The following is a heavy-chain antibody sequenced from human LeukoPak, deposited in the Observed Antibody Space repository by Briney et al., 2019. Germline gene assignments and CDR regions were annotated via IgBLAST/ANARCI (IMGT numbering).Heavy chain of an antibody. CDR3: ARFSGSYGNYYYYMDV. CDR2: IYYSGST. J-gene: IGHJ6*03. CDR1: GGSISSYY. Sequence: PSETLSLSCTVSGGSISSYYWGWIRQPPGKGLEWIGSIYYSGSTYYNPSFKSRVTISVDTSKNQFSLKLSSVTAADTAVYYCARFSGSYGNYYYYMDVWGKGTTVTVSS. D-gene: IGHD1-26*01. V-gene: IGHV4-39*01.